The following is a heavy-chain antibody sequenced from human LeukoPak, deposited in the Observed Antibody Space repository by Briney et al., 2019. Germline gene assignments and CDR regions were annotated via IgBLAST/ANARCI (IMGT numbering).Heavy chain of an antibody. V-gene: IGHV1-69*13. Sequence: SVKVSCKASGGTFSSYAISWVRQAPGQGLEWMGGIIPIFGTANYAQKFQGRVTITADESTSTAYVELSSLRSEDTAVYYCASAGSSGLSRMDYWGQGTLVTVSS. CDR1: GGTFSSYA. CDR2: IIPIFGTA. D-gene: IGHD6-19*01. J-gene: IGHJ4*02. CDR3: ASAGSSGLSRMDY.